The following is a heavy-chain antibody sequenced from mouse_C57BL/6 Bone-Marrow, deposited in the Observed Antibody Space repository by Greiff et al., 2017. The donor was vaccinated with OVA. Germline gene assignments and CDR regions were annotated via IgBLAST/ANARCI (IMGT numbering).Heavy chain of an antibody. CDR1: GFTFSDYG. CDR2: ISSGSSTI. CDR3: ARCYYYGSSDWYFDV. D-gene: IGHD1-1*01. J-gene: IGHJ1*03. Sequence: EVQLVESGGGLVKPGGSLKLSCAASGFTFSDYGMHWVRQAPEKGLEWVAYISSGSSTIYYADTVKGRFTISRDNAKNTLFLQMTSLRSEDTAMYYCARCYYYGSSDWYFDVWGTGTTVTVSS. V-gene: IGHV5-17*01.